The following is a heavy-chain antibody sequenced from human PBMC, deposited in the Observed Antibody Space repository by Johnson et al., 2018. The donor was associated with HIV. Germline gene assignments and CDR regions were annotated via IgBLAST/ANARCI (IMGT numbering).Heavy chain of an antibody. CDR3: TTDHTPRYYDFWFDI. D-gene: IGHD3-3*01. Sequence: EVQLVESGGGLVQPGGSLRLSCAASGFTFTRAWMTCIRQAPGKGLEWVGRIKSKTDGGTTDYAAPVKGRFTISRDDSKNTLYLQMNSLKTEDTAVYYCTTDHTPRYYDFWFDIWGQGTMVTVSS. J-gene: IGHJ3*02. CDR2: IKSKTDGGTT. V-gene: IGHV3-15*01. CDR1: GFTFTRAW.